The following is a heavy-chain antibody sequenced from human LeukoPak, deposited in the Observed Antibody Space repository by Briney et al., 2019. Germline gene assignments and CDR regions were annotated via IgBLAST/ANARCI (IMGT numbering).Heavy chain of an antibody. CDR1: GGSISISSYY. J-gene: IGHJ4*02. CDR3: ARQPFSTYYYDSSGYYLGGYFDY. CDR2: IYYSGIT. Sequence: SETLSLTCTVSGGSISISSYYWGWIRQPPGKGLEWIGTIYYSGITYYNPSLKSRVTISVDTSKNQFSLKLSSVTAADTAVYYCARQPFSTYYYDSSGYYLGGYFDYWGQGALVTVSS. D-gene: IGHD3-22*01. V-gene: IGHV4-39*01.